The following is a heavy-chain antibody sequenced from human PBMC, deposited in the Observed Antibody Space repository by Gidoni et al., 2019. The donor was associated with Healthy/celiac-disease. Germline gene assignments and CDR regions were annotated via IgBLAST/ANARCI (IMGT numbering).Heavy chain of an antibody. D-gene: IGHD6-19*01. Sequence: QVQLQQWGAGLLKPSETLSLTCAVYGGSFSGYYWRWIRQPPGKGLEWIGEINHSGSTNYNPSLKSRVTISVDTSKNQFSLKLSSVTAADTAVYYCARGPGQWLDKAYWYFDLWGRGTLVTVSS. J-gene: IGHJ2*01. CDR1: GGSFSGYY. V-gene: IGHV4-34*01. CDR2: INHSGST. CDR3: ARGPGQWLDKAYWYFDL.